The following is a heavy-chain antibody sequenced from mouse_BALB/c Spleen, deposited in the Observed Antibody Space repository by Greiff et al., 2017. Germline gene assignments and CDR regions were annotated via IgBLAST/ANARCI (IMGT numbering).Heavy chain of an antibody. V-gene: IGHV5-9-4*01. CDR1: GFTFSSYA. CDR2: ISSGGSYT. Sequence: EVKLVESGGGLVKPGGSLKLSCAASGFTFSSYAMSWVRQSPEKRLEWVAEISSGGSYTYYPDTVTGRFTISRDNAKNTLYLEMSSLRSEDTAMYYCAPLRRGAMDYWGQGTSVTVSS. D-gene: IGHD1-2*01. J-gene: IGHJ4*01. CDR3: APLRRGAMDY.